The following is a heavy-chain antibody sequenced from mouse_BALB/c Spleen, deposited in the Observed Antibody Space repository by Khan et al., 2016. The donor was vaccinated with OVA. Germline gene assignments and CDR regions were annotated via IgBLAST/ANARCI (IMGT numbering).Heavy chain of an antibody. CDR2: INYSGNT. J-gene: IGHJ3*01. CDR1: GYSITSEYA. D-gene: IGHD2-4*01. V-gene: IGHV3-2*02. CDR3: TRKDYYDYDPFPY. Sequence: EVQLVQSGPGLVKPSQSLSLSCTVTGYSITSEYACYWIRQFPGNKLEWMGYINYSGNTRFNQSLKSRASITPDTSKNTFFLQLNSVTTEDTATYYCTRKDYYDYDPFPYWGQGTLVTVSA.